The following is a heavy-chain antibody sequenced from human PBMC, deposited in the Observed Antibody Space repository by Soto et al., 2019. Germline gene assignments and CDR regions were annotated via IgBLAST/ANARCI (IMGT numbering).Heavy chain of an antibody. V-gene: IGHV3-30-3*01. D-gene: IGHD2-8*01. Sequence: QVQLVESGGGVVQPGRSLRLSCAASGFTFSSYAMHWVRQAPGKGLEWVAVISYDGSNKYYADSVKGRFTISRDNSKNTLYLQMNSLRAEDTAVYYCASLLGYCTNGVCSDFDYWGQGTLVTVSS. CDR1: GFTFSSYA. CDR2: ISYDGSNK. CDR3: ASLLGYCTNGVCSDFDY. J-gene: IGHJ4*02.